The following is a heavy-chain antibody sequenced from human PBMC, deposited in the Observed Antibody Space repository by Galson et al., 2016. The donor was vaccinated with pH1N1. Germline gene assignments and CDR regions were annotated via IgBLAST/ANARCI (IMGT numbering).Heavy chain of an antibody. D-gene: IGHD6-13*01. CDR1: GFIFSDRW. V-gene: IGHV3-7*01. CDR2: TNQAGSQK. CDR3: VRAIGAAASF. J-gene: IGHJ4*02. Sequence: SLRLSCAASGFIFSDRWMSWVRQAPGKGLEWVANTNQAGSQKYYVDSVRGRFTISRDNAKYSVSLQMNSLRPDDTGVYYCVRAIGAAASFWGQGTLFTVSP.